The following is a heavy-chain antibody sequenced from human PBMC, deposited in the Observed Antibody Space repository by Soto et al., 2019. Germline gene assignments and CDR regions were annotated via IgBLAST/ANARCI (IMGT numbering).Heavy chain of an antibody. V-gene: IGHV3-74*01. J-gene: IGHJ4*02. CDR3: ARYSSGFPHGFDY. Sequence: HPGGSLRLSCAASGLTFSSYWMHWVRQAPGKGLVWVSRINSDGSSTSYADSVKGRFTISRDNAKNTLYLQMNSLRVEDTAVYYCARYSSGFPHGFDYWGQGTLVTVSS. CDR2: INSDGSST. D-gene: IGHD6-19*01. CDR1: GLTFSSYW.